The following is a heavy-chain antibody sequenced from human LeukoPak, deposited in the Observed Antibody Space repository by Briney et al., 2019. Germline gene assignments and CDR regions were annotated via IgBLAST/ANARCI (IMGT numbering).Heavy chain of an antibody. CDR2: ISVYNGNT. CDR3: ARDLNYGESFFYGMDV. D-gene: IGHD4-17*01. Sequence: AAVKVSCKASGYTFTSYGIRWVRQAPGQGLAWMGWISVYNGNTNYAQKHQGRVSMTTDTSTSTDYMELRNLRSDDTAVYYCARDLNYGESFFYGMDVWGQGTTVTVSS. V-gene: IGHV1-18*01. CDR1: GYTFTSYG. J-gene: IGHJ6*02.